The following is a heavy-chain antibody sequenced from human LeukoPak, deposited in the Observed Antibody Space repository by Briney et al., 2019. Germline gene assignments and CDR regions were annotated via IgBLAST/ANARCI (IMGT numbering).Heavy chain of an antibody. CDR2: ISSSGSTI. J-gene: IGHJ4*02. CDR1: GFTFSSYA. CDR3: ARVRTYYGSGVDY. Sequence: GGSLRLSCAASGFTFSSYAMSWVRQAPGKGLEWVSYISSSGSTIYYADSVKGRFTISRDNAKNSLYLQMNSLRAEDTTVYYCARVRTYYGSGVDYWGQGTLVTVSS. V-gene: IGHV3-48*04. D-gene: IGHD3-10*01.